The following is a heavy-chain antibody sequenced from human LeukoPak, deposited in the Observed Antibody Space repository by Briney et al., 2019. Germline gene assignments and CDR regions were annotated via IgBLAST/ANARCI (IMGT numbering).Heavy chain of an antibody. D-gene: IGHD1-26*01. J-gene: IGHJ4*02. CDR3: AKGKHSGTYSASDY. Sequence: ASVKVSCKASGYTFSGYYMHWVRQAPGQGLEWMGWINPNSGGTNYAQKFQGRVIMTRDTSISTAYMELSRLRPDDTAVYYCAKGKHSGTYSASDYWGQGTLVTVSS. V-gene: IGHV1-2*02. CDR2: INPNSGGT. CDR1: GYTFSGYY.